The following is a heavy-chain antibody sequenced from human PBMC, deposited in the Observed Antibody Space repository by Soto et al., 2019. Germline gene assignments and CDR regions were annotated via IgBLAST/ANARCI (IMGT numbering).Heavy chain of an antibody. CDR3: ARDKITGRFDY. D-gene: IGHD2-8*02. V-gene: IGHV4-34*01. Sequence: QVQLQQWGAGLLKPSETLSLTCAVYGGSFSGYYWTWIRQPPGTGLEWIGEINHSGSTNYNPSLKSRVTISVDTSKNQFSLKLPSVTAADTAVYSCARDKITGRFDYWGQGTLVTVSS. CDR2: INHSGST. J-gene: IGHJ4*02. CDR1: GGSFSGYY.